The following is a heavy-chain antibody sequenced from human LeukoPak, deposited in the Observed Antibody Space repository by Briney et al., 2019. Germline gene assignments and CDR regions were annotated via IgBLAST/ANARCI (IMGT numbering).Heavy chain of an antibody. J-gene: IGHJ4*02. CDR3: AGKNGYSSGWDSVYYFDY. V-gene: IGHV3-23*01. CDR1: GFTFSSYA. Sequence: GGSLRLSCAASGFTFSSYAMSWVRQAPGKGLEWVSAISGSGGSTYYADSVKGRFTISRDNSKNTLYLQMNSLRAEDAAVYYCAGKNGYSSGWDSVYYFDYWGQGTLVTVSS. CDR2: ISGSGGST. D-gene: IGHD6-19*01.